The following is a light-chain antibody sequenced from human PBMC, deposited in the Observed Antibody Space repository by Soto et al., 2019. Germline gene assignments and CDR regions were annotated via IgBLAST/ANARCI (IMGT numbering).Light chain of an antibody. V-gene: IGLV1-47*01. CDR3: AAWDDSLSGRV. CDR2: RNN. J-gene: IGLJ1*01. CDR1: SSNIGSNY. Sequence: QSVLTQPPSASGTPGQRVTISCSGSSSNIGSNYVYWYQQLPGTAPKLLIYRNNQRPSGVPDRVSGSKSSTSAALAISGLRSEDEADYDCAAWDDSLSGRVFGTGTQLTVL.